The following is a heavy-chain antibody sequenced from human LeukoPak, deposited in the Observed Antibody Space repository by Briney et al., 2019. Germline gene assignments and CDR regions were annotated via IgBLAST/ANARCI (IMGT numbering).Heavy chain of an antibody. CDR2: IYSGGST. CDR1: GFTVSSNY. J-gene: IGHJ4*02. V-gene: IGHV3-66*01. D-gene: IGHD4-11*01. Sequence: GGSLRLSCAASGFTVSSNYMSWVRQAPGKGLEWVSVIYSGGSTYYADSVKGRFTISRDNSKSTLYLQMNSLRAEDTAVYYCARVRPGSNYVDFDYWGQGTLVTVSS. CDR3: ARVRPGSNYVDFDY.